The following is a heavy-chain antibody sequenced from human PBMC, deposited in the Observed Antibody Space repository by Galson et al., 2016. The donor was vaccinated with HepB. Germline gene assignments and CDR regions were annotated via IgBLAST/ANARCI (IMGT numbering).Heavy chain of an antibody. D-gene: IGHD2-21*02. CDR1: GFTLSSYG. CDR3: ARGCGGDCYSVSGY. CDR2: IWYDGGNK. V-gene: IGHV3-33*01. Sequence: SLRLSCAASGFTLSSYGMHWVRQAPGKGLEWVAVIWYDGGNKYYDESVKGRFTISSDTSKNTLYLQVTSLRVEDTAVYYCARGCGGDCYSVSGYWGQGTLVTVSP. J-gene: IGHJ4*02.